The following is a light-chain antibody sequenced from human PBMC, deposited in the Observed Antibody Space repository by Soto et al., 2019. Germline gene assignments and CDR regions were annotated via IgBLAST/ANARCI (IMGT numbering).Light chain of an antibody. J-gene: IGKJ5*01. CDR1: QSVSSN. CDR2: GAS. V-gene: IGKV3-20*01. Sequence: EIVMTQSPATLSVSPGERCTLSCRASQSVSSNLAWYQQKPGQAPRLLIYGASSRATGIPDRFSGSGSGTDFTLTISRLEPEDFAVYYCQQYGSSPPITFGQGTRLEIK. CDR3: QQYGSSPPIT.